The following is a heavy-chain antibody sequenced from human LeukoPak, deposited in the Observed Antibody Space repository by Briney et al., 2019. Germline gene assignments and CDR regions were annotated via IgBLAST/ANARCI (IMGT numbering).Heavy chain of an antibody. D-gene: IGHD2-8*01. Sequence: GGSLRLSCAASGFTFSSYAMSWVRQAPGKGLEWVSAISGSGGSTYYADSVKGRFTISRDNSKNTLYLQMNSLRAEDTAVYYCAKSAYTNGRPWGGFDYWGQGTLVTVSS. CDR2: ISGSGGST. CDR1: GFTFSSYA. V-gene: IGHV3-23*01. CDR3: AKSAYTNGRPWGGFDY. J-gene: IGHJ4*02.